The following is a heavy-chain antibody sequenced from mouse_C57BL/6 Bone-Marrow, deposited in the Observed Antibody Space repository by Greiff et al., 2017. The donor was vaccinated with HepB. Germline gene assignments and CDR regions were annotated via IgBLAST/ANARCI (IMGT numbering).Heavy chain of an antibody. D-gene: IGHD1-1*01. J-gene: IGHJ2*01. CDR1: GYSITSGYY. Sequence: VQLKESGPGLVKPSQSLSLTCSVTGYSITSGYYWNWIRQFPGNKLEWMGYISYDGSNNYNPSLKNRISITRDTSKNQFFLKLNSVTTEDTATYYCARVGLNYYGSSSFDYWGQGTTLTVSS. CDR3: ARVGLNYYGSSSFDY. CDR2: ISYDGSN. V-gene: IGHV3-6*01.